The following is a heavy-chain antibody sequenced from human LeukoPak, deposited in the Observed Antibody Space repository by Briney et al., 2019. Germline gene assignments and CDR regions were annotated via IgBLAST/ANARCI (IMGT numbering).Heavy chain of an antibody. J-gene: IGHJ3*02. D-gene: IGHD6-25*01. Sequence: SETLSLTCTVSGGSICRSNYYWGWVRQPPGKALEWIGNIFYSGSTYYSPSLKSRVTISVDTSKNQFSLKLSSVTAADTAVYYCARERLRIHAFDIWGQGTMVTVSS. V-gene: IGHV4-39*07. CDR3: ARERLRIHAFDI. CDR1: GGSICRSNYY. CDR2: IFYSGST.